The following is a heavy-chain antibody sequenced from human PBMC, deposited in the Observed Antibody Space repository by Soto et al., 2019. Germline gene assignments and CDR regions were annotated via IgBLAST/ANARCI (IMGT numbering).Heavy chain of an antibody. CDR2: IYYSGST. CDR1: GGSLSSGDYY. CDR3: ARERPDGSRLDP. J-gene: IGHJ5*02. V-gene: IGHV4-30-4*01. Sequence: SETLSLTCTVSGGSLSSGDYYWSWIRQPPGKGLEWIGYIYYSGSTYYNPSLKSRVTISVDTSKNQFSLKLSSVTAADTAVYYCARERPDGSRLDPWGQGTLVNVSS. D-gene: IGHD6-13*01.